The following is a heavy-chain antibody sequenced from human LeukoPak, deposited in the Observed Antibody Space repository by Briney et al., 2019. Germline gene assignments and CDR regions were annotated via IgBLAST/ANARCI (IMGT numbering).Heavy chain of an antibody. J-gene: IGHJ4*02. Sequence: GGSLRLSCAASGFTFSSYGMHWVRQAPGKGLEWVAVISYDGSNKYYADSVKGRFTISRDNSKNTLYLQMNSLRAEDTAVYYCAKGSSGDYWGQGILVTVSS. CDR3: AKGSSGDY. V-gene: IGHV3-30*18. D-gene: IGHD6-6*01. CDR1: GFTFSSYG. CDR2: ISYDGSNK.